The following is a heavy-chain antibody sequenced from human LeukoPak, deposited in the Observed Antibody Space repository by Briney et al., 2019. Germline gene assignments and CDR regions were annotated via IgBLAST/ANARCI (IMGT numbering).Heavy chain of an antibody. CDR2: ISSSSSYI. V-gene: IGHV3-21*01. CDR3: ARNWFQNGWDYYYMDV. J-gene: IGHJ6*03. Sequence: GGSLRLSCAASEFTFSSYSMNWVRQAPGKGLEWVSSISSSSSYIYYSDSVKGRFTISRDNAKNSLYLQMNSLRAEDTAVYYCARNWFQNGWDYYYMDVWGKGTTVTVSS. CDR1: EFTFSSYS. D-gene: IGHD1-1*01.